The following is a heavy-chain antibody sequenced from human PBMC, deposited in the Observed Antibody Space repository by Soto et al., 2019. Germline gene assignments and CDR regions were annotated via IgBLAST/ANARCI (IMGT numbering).Heavy chain of an antibody. CDR1: GGSISSYY. CDR2: IYYSGST. J-gene: IGHJ5*02. V-gene: IGHV4-59*08. CDR3: AKHGVRGVIRAGWFDP. D-gene: IGHD3-10*01. Sequence: SETLSLTCTVSGGSISSYYWSWIRQPPRKGLEWIGYIYYSGSTNYNPSLKSRVTISVDTSKNQFSLKLSSVTAADTAVYYCAKHGVRGVIRAGWFDPWGQGTLVTVSS.